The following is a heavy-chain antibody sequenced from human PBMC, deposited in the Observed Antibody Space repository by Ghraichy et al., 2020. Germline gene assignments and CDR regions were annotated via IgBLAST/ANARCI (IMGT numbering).Heavy chain of an antibody. CDR3: ANQRRDGDWDGMDV. CDR1: GGSFSGYY. J-gene: IGHJ6*02. Sequence: SETLSLTCAVYGGSFSGYYWSWIRQPPGKGLEWIGEINHSGSTNYNPSLKSRVTISVDTSKNQFSLKLSSVTAADTAVYYCANQRRDGDWDGMDVWGQGTTVTVSS. CDR2: INHSGST. D-gene: IGHD4-17*01. V-gene: IGHV4-34*01.